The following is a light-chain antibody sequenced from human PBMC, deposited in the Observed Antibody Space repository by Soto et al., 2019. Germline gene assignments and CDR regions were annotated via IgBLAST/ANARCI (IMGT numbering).Light chain of an antibody. V-gene: IGKV3-20*01. CDR1: ERISGW. Sequence: TQSAASLSASVGDSVTITCRASERISGWLAWYQQKPGQAPRLLIYGASRRATGIPDRFSGSASGTGFTLTMSRMDPGESAVYFWLQCGSSLTLAPGTRVEIK. J-gene: IGKJ3*01. CDR2: GAS. CDR3: LQCGSSLT.